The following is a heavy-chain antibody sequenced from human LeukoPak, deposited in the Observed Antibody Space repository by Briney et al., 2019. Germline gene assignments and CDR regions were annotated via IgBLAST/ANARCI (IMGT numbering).Heavy chain of an antibody. CDR3: ARALTRPYGDPTKDAFDI. CDR2: IIPSFGTA. J-gene: IGHJ3*02. V-gene: IGHV1-69*05. Sequence: SVKVSCNASGGTFTSYAISWVRQAPGPGLEWMGRIIPSFGTANYAQKVQGRVTITTDESTSTAYMELSSLKSEDTAVYYWARALTRPYGDPTKDAFDIWGQGTMVTVSS. D-gene: IGHD4-17*01. CDR1: GGTFTSYA.